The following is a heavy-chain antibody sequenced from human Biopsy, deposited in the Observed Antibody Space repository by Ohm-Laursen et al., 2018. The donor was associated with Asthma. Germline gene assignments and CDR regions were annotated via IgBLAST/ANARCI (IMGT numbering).Heavy chain of an antibody. CDR2: INAGDGNT. CDR3: ARTYYDFLTGQVNDAFAL. CDR1: GYTFIHFA. V-gene: IGHV1-3*01. Sequence: SVKVSCKVSGYTFIHFAIHWVRQAPGQRLEWMGWINAGDGNTKYSQKFQGRVTITRDTFASTAYMDLRSLRSEDTAMYYCARTYYDFLTGQVNDAFALWGQGTMVTVSS. J-gene: IGHJ3*01. D-gene: IGHD3-9*01.